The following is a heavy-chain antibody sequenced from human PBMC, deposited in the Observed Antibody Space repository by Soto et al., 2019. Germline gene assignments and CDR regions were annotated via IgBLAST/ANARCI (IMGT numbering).Heavy chain of an antibody. Sequence: EVQLVESGGGLVQPGGSLRLSCAASGFVFSDYSMNWVRQAPGKGLEWVSNIGSVGGDTYYADSVKGRFTISRDDSKNTLLLQMNSLRAEDTAVYYCVKDRMAYNSVWDPFDIWGQGTMVTVSS. J-gene: IGHJ3*02. CDR1: GFVFSDYS. CDR2: IGSVGGDT. CDR3: VKDRMAYNSVWDPFDI. V-gene: IGHV3-23*04. D-gene: IGHD1-20*01.